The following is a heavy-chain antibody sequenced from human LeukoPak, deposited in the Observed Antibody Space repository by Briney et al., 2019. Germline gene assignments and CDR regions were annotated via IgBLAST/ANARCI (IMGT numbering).Heavy chain of an antibody. Sequence: PGGSLRLSCAASGFIFSNYGFHWVRQAPGKGLEWVAVFWFDGRQKYYVDSVKGRFTVSRDTSKKTVYLQMNSLRAEDTAVYYCARDDDGSGKYGQLYWGQGTPVTVSS. J-gene: IGHJ4*02. CDR3: ARDDDGSGKYGQLY. CDR1: GFIFSNYG. CDR2: FWFDGRQK. V-gene: IGHV3-33*01. D-gene: IGHD3-10*01.